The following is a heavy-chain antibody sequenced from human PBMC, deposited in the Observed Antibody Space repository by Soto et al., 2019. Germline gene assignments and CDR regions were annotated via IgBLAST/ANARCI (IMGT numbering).Heavy chain of an antibody. Sequence: ASVKVSCKASGYTFTNYGISWVRQAPGQGLEWMGWINTYNGHTHYAQQLQGRVTMTTDTSTGTAFMELRSLGSGDTAVYYCVRDGSGNLYLNWFDPWGQGTLVTVSS. J-gene: IGHJ5*02. CDR1: GYTFTNYG. CDR3: VRDGSGNLYLNWFDP. CDR2: INTYNGHT. D-gene: IGHD6-19*01. V-gene: IGHV1-18*01.